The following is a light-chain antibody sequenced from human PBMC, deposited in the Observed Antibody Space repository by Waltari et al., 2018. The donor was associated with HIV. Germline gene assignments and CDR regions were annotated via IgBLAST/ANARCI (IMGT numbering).Light chain of an antibody. CDR3: CSYAGSSTPVV. V-gene: IGLV2-23*02. Sequence: QSALTQPASGSGSPGQSITISCTGTSSDVGTDNLVSWYQQHPGKAPKLMIFEVSKRPSGVSNRFSGSKSGNTASLTISGLQAEDEADYYCCSYAGSSTPVVFGGGTKLTVL. CDR1: SSDVGTDNL. J-gene: IGLJ2*01. CDR2: EVS.